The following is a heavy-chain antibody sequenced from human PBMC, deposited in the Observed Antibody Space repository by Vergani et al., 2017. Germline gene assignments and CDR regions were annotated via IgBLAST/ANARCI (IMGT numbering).Heavy chain of an antibody. CDR1: GGSFSGYY. CDR2: INHSGST. J-gene: IGHJ4*02. V-gene: IGHV4-34*01. D-gene: IGHD1-1*01. Sequence: QVQLQQWGAGLLKPSETLSLTCAVYGGSFSGYYWSWIRQPPGKGLEWIGEINHSGSTNYNPSHKSRVTISVDTSKNQFSLKLSSVTAADTAVYYCARGLPFYKWGQGTLVTVSS. CDR3: ARGLPFYK.